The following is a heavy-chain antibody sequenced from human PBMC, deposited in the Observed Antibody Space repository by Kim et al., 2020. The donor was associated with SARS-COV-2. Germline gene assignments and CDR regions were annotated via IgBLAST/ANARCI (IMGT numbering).Heavy chain of an antibody. CDR3: AKSFQLWFVDYFDY. V-gene: IGHV3-30*18. D-gene: IGHD5-18*01. CDR2: ISYDGSNK. J-gene: IGHJ4*02. Sequence: GGSLRLSCAASGFTFSSYGMHWVRQAPGKGLEWVAVISYDGSNKYYADSVKGRFTISRDNSKNTLYLQMNSLRAEDTAVYYCAKSFQLWFVDYFDYWGQGTLVTVSS. CDR1: GFTFSSYG.